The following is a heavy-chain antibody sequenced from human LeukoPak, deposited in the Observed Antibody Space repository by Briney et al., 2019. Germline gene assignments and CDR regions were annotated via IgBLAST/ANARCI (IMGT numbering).Heavy chain of an antibody. V-gene: IGHV5-51*01. D-gene: IGHD2-2*01. J-gene: IGHJ6*04. CDR2: IYPGDSNT. CDR1: GYSFTSYW. Sequence: GESLKISCKGSGYSFTSYWIAWVRQMPGKGLDWMGIIYPGDSNTKYRPSFQGQVTISVDKSINTAYLQWSRLKASDTATYYCARHWSNARPSPDQFYGMDFWVRGPRSSSPQ. CDR3: ARHWSNARPSPDQFYGMDF.